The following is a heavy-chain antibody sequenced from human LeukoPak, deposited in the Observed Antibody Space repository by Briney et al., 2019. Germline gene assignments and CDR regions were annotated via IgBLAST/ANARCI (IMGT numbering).Heavy chain of an antibody. J-gene: IGHJ3*02. D-gene: IGHD3-22*01. CDR2: IYSGGST. V-gene: IGHV3-53*01. CDR3: ARSPLRPYDSSGYLTFDI. CDR1: GFTVSTYY. Sequence: TGGSLRLSCAASGFTVSTYYMTWVRQAPGKGLECVSVIYSGGSTYYADSVKGRFTISRDNAKNSLYLQMNSLRAEDTAVYYCARSPLRPYDSSGYLTFDIWGQGTMVTVSS.